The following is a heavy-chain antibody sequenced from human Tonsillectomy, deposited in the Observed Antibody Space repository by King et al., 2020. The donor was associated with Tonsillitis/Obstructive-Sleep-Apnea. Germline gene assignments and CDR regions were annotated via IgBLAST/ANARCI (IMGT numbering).Heavy chain of an antibody. V-gene: IGHV3-23*04. Sequence: VQLVESGGGLVQPGGSLRLSCAASGFTFSSYAMSWVRQAPGKGLEWVSAISGSGDRTYYADSVKGRFTISRDNSKNTLYLQMNSLRAVDTAVYYCAKDVLGYYSMDVWGKGAPFTVSS. CDR2: ISGSGDRT. CDR1: GFTFSSYA. CDR3: AKDVLGYYSMDV. J-gene: IGHJ6*03. D-gene: IGHD3-16*01.